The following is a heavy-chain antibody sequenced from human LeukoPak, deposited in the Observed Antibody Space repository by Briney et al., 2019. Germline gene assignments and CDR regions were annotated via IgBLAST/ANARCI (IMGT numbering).Heavy chain of an antibody. CDR3: ARAGVTYYYDSSGYYYPRRYYDY. V-gene: IGHV1-2*02. CDR2: INPNSGGT. CDR1: GYTFTGYY. D-gene: IGHD3-22*01. Sequence: ASVKVSCKASGYTFTGYYMHWVRQAPGQGLEWMGWINPNSGGTNYAQKFQGRVTMTRDTSISTAYIELSRLRSDDTAVYYCARAGVTYYYDSSGYYYPRRYYDYWGQGTLVTVSS. J-gene: IGHJ4*02.